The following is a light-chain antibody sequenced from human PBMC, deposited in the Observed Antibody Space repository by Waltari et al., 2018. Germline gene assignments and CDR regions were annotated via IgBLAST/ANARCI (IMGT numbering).Light chain of an antibody. CDR3: QQRTNWPLT. CDR1: PRVNYF. CDR2: DAS. V-gene: IGKV3-11*01. Sequence: EIVLTQSPAPLSLSQGERSTLSCRACPRVNYFLAWFQQKPGQAPRLLISDASNRATGIPARFSGSGSGTDFTLTISSLDPEDFAVYYCQQRTNWPLTFGGGTKVEIK. J-gene: IGKJ4*01.